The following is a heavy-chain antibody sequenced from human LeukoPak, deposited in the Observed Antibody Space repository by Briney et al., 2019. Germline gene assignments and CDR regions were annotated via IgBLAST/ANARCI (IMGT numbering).Heavy chain of an antibody. CDR1: GGSISSYY. V-gene: IGHV4-4*07. D-gene: IGHD6-19*01. J-gene: IGHJ6*02. CDR2: IYTSGST. Sequence: KASETLSLTCTVSGGSISSYYWSWIRQPAGKGLEWIGRIYTSGSTNYNPSLKSRVTMSVDTSKNQFSLKPSSVTAADTAVYYCARAAYSSGWYPSPYGMDVWGQGTTVTVSS. CDR3: ARAAYSSGWYPSPYGMDV.